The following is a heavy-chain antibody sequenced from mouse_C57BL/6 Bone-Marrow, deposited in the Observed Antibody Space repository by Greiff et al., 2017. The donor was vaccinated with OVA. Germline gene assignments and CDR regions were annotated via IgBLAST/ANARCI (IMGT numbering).Heavy chain of an antibody. V-gene: IGHV1-55*01. CDR1: GYTFTSYW. J-gene: IGHJ3*01. CDR3: ARSTTVVEGWCAY. Sequence: QVQLQQPGAELVKPGASVKMSCKASGYTFTSYWITWVKQRPGQGLEWIGDIYPGSGSTNYNEKFKSKATLTVDTSSSTAYMQLSSLTSEDSAVYYCARSTTVVEGWCAYWGQGTLVTVSA. CDR2: IYPGSGST. D-gene: IGHD1-1*01.